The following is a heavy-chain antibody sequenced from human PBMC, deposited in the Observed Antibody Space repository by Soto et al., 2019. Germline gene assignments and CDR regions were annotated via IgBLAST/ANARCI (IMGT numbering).Heavy chain of an antibody. V-gene: IGHV1-3*01. CDR1: GYTFTGYA. J-gene: IGHJ4*02. CDR3: AREGIAVAGCFDY. Sequence: ASVKVSCKASGYTFTGYAMHWVRQAPGQRLEWMGWINAGNGNTKYSQKFQGRVTITRDTSASRAYMELSSLRSEDTAVYYCAREGIAVAGCFDYWGQGTLVTVSS. CDR2: INAGNGNT. D-gene: IGHD6-19*01.